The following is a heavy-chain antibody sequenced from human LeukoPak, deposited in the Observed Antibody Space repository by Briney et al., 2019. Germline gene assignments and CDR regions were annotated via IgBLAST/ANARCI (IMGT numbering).Heavy chain of an antibody. Sequence: MTGGSLRLSCAASGFSFSDAWMSWVRQIPGKGLEWVGRIESKTDGGTTDYAAPVKGRFTISRDDSTNTLYLQMNSLKSEDTAVYYCTTYGSGRKFDYWGQGSLVTVSS. V-gene: IGHV3-15*04. J-gene: IGHJ4*02. CDR2: IESKTDGGTT. CDR3: TTYGSGRKFDY. D-gene: IGHD3-10*01. CDR1: GFSFSDAW.